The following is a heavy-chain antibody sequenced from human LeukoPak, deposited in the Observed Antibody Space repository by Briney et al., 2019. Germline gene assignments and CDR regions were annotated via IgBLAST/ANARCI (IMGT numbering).Heavy chain of an antibody. CDR3: ARDLGSYGDLRYYFDY. CDR1: GFTFEDYG. V-gene: IGHV3-20*04. Sequence: RPGGSLRLSCAASGFTFEDYGMSWVRQAPGKGLEWVSDINWNGGSTGYADSVKGRFTISRDNARNSLYLQMSSLRAEDTAIYYCARDLGSYGDLRYYFDYWGQGTLVTVSS. D-gene: IGHD4-17*01. CDR2: INWNGGST. J-gene: IGHJ4*02.